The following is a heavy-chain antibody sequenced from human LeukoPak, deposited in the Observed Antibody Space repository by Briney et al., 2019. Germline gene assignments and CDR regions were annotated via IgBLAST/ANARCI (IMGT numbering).Heavy chain of an antibody. CDR2: ISGSGGST. CDR1: GFTFSSYA. Sequence: PGGSLRLSCAASGFTFSSYAMSWVRQAPGKGLEWVSAISGSGGSTYYADSVKGRFTISRDNSKNSLYLQMNSLRAEDTAVYYCARDEDGYPWYWGQGTLVTVSS. CDR3: ARDEDGYPWY. D-gene: IGHD5-24*01. J-gene: IGHJ4*02. V-gene: IGHV3-23*01.